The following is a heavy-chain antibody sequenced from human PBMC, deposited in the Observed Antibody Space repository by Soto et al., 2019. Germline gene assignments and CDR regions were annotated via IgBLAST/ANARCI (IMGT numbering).Heavy chain of an antibody. J-gene: IGHJ1*01. CDR1: GYTFTGYY. Sequence: ASVKVSCKASGYTFTGYYMHWVRQAPGQGLEWVGWINPNSGGTNYAQKFQGRVTMTRDTSISTAYMELSRLRSDDTAVYYCARDLSYYYDSSGYYPSWGAEYFQHWGQGTLVTVSS. D-gene: IGHD3-22*01. V-gene: IGHV1-2*02. CDR3: ARDLSYYYDSSGYYPSWGAEYFQH. CDR2: INPNSGGT.